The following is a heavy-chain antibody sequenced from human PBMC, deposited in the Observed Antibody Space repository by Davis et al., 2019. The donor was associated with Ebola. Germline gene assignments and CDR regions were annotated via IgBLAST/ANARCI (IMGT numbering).Heavy chain of an antibody. Sequence: SETLSLTCAVYGGSFSGYYWSWIRQPPGKGLEWIGEINHSGSTNYNPSLKSRVTISVDTSKNQFSLKLSSVTAADTAVYYCARRVGSWFDPWGQGTLVTVSS. D-gene: IGHD3-10*01. V-gene: IGHV4-34*01. CDR3: ARRVGSWFDP. CDR2: INHSGST. CDR1: GGSFSGYY. J-gene: IGHJ5*02.